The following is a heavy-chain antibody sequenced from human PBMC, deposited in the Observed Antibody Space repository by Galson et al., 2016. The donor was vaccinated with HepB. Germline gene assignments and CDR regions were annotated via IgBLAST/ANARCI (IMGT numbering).Heavy chain of an antibody. D-gene: IGHD3-10*01. CDR3: TRLRFFSAANYFYGMDV. V-gene: IGHV5-51*01. Sequence: PGDSDTTYSPSFHGQVTISVDVSISTAYLQWSSLEASDTAMYYCTRLRFFSAANYFYGMDVWGQGTTVTVSS. J-gene: IGHJ6*02. CDR2: PGDSDT.